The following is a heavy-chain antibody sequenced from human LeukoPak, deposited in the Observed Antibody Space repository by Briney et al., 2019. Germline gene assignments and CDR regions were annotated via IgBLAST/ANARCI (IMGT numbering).Heavy chain of an antibody. CDR2: ISWNSGSI. Sequence: PGRSLRLSCAASGFTFDDYAMHWVRQAPGKGLEWVSGISWNSGSIGYADSVKGRFTISRDNAKNSLYLQMNSLRAEDTALYYCAKGRWDYYNWFDPWGQGTLVTGSS. D-gene: IGHD1-7*01. J-gene: IGHJ5*02. CDR3: AKGRWDYYNWFDP. V-gene: IGHV3-9*01. CDR1: GFTFDDYA.